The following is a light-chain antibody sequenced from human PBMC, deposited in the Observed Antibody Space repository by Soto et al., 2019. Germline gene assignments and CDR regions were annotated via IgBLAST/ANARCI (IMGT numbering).Light chain of an antibody. CDR1: SSDVGSYNL. J-gene: IGLJ2*01. CDR3: CSYAGSSTPHVV. Sequence: QSALTQPASVSGSPGQSITISCTGTSSDVGSYNLVSWYQQHPGKAPKLMIYEGSKRPSGVSNRFSGSKSDNTASLTISGLQAEDEADYYCCSYAGSSTPHVVFGGGTKLTVL. CDR2: EGS. V-gene: IGLV2-23*01.